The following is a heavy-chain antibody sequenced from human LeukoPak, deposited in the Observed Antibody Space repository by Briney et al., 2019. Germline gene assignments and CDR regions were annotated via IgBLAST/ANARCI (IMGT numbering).Heavy chain of an antibody. CDR1: GFTFSGSA. V-gene: IGHV3-73*01. D-gene: IGHD5-12*01. CDR3: TRSDSGYYYYYGMDV. CDR2: IRSKANSYAT. J-gene: IGHJ6*04. Sequence: GSLILSCAASGFTFSGSAMHWVRQASGKGLEWVGRIRSKANSYATAYAASVKGRFTISRDDSKNTAYLQMNSLKTEDTAVYYCTRSDSGYYYYYGMDVWGKGTTVTVSS.